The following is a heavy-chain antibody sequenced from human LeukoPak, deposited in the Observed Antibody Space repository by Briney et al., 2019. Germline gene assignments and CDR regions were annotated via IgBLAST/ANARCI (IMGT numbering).Heavy chain of an antibody. CDR3: ARGYYYDSSGYYFPYFDY. Sequence: GESLKISCKGSGYRFTRYWFGWVRQMPGKGLEWMGIIYPGDSDTRYSPSFQGQVTISADKIISTAYLQWSSLKASDTAIYYCARGYYYDSSGYYFPYFDYWGQGTLVTVSS. J-gene: IGHJ4*02. D-gene: IGHD3-22*01. CDR2: IYPGDSDT. CDR1: GYRFTRYW. V-gene: IGHV5-51*01.